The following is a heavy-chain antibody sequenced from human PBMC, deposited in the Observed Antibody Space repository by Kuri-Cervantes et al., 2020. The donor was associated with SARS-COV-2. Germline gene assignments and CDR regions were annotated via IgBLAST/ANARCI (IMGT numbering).Heavy chain of an antibody. J-gene: IGHJ4*02. CDR1: GFTFSSYG. CDR2: ISYDGSNK. CDR3: AKDRNPSWIQAWFDY. V-gene: IGHV3-30*18. Sequence: LSLTCAASGFTFSSYGMHWVRQAPGKGLEWVAVISYDGSNKYYADSVKGRFTISRDNSKNTLYLQMNSLRAEGTAVYYCAKDRNPSWIQAWFDYWGQGTLVTVSS. D-gene: IGHD5-18*01.